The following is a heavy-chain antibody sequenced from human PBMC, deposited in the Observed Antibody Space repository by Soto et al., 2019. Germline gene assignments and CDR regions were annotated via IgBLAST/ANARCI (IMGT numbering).Heavy chain of an antibody. CDR2: INHSGST. V-gene: IGHV4-34*01. CDR3: ARHNYGSGSTYFDY. Sequence: PSETLSLTCAVHGGSFSGYYWSWIRQPPGKGLEWIGEINHSGSTNYNPSLKSRVAISVDTSKNQFSLKLNSMTAADTAVYYCARHNYGSGSTYFDYWGQGTLVTVSS. D-gene: IGHD3-10*01. CDR1: GGSFSGYY. J-gene: IGHJ4*02.